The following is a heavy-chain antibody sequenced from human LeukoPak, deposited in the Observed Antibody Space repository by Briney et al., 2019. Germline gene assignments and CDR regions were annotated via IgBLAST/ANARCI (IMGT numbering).Heavy chain of an antibody. J-gene: IGHJ6*03. CDR3: AKSAIYGSGSFYHMDV. V-gene: IGHV3-30*02. CDR2: IRYDGSNK. D-gene: IGHD3-10*01. CDR1: GFTFSSYG. Sequence: GGSLRLSCAASGFTFSSYGMHWVRQAPGKGLEWVAFIRYDGSNKYYADSVKGRFTISRDNSKNTLYLQMNSLRAEDTAVYYCAKSAIYGSGSFYHMDVWGKGTTVTVSS.